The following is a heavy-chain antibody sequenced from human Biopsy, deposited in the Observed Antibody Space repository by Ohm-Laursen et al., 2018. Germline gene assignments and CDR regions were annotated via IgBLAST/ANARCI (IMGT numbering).Heavy chain of an antibody. Sequence: SETLSLTCTVSGGSIISCYWNWIRQPAGKGLEWIGRIYSSGGTKYNPSLKSRVTMSGDTSKNQFSLKLNSVTAADTAVYYCARGDYFDSNGYFWFDPWGQGTLVTVSS. CDR1: GGSIISCY. D-gene: IGHD3-22*01. CDR2: IYSSGGT. J-gene: IGHJ5*02. CDR3: ARGDYFDSNGYFWFDP. V-gene: IGHV4-4*07.